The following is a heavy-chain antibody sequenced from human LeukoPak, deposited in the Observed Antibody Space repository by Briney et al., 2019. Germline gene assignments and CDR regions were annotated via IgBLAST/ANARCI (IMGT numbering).Heavy chain of an antibody. V-gene: IGHV3-48*01. CDR2: ITSTGSDI. Sequence: GGSLRLSCAASGFSFSASAMHWVRQAPGQGLEWVSFITSTGSDIDYADSVKGRFTISRDNANNTLFLQMNSLRVEDTAVHYCARLIIYDGRDYWGQGTLVTVSS. CDR3: ARLIIYDGRDY. J-gene: IGHJ4*02. D-gene: IGHD3-3*01. CDR1: GFSFSASA.